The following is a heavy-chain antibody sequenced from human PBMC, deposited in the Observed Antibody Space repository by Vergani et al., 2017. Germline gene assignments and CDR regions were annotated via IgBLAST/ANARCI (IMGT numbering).Heavy chain of an antibody. CDR2: ISGSGGST. CDR3: ANFGGYSGYERFDY. Sequence: EVQLLESGGGLVQPGGSLRLSCAASGFTFSSYAMSWVRQAPGKGLEWVSAISGSGGSTSYADSVKGRFTISRDNSKNTLYLQMNSLRAEDTAVYYCANFGGYSGYERFDYWGQGTLVTVSS. V-gene: IGHV3-23*01. CDR1: GFTFSSYA. J-gene: IGHJ4*02. D-gene: IGHD5-12*01.